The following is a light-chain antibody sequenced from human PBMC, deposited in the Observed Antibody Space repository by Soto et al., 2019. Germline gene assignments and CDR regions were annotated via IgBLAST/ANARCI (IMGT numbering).Light chain of an antibody. CDR2: GAS. V-gene: IGKV3-20*01. CDR3: QQYGSSYPWT. J-gene: IGKJ1*01. Sequence: EIVLTQSPGTLSLSPGERATLSVMSIQSVSSNYLAWYQQKPGQAPRLLIYGASSRATGIPDRFSGSGSGTDFTLTIRRLEPEDFAVYYCQQYGSSYPWTFGQGTKVHIK. CDR1: QSVSSNY.